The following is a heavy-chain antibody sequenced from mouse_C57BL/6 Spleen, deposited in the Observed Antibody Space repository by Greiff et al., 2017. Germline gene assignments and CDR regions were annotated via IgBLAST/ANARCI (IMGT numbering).Heavy chain of an antibody. V-gene: IGHV5-4*01. CDR1: GFTFSSYA. CDR3: ARDWVIYYGSSYWYFDV. D-gene: IGHD1-1*01. CDR2: ISDGGSYT. Sequence: EVKLVESGGGLVKPGGSLKLSCAASGFTFSSYAMSWVRQTPEKRLEWVATISDGGSYTYYPDNVKGRFTISRDNAKNNLYLQMSHLKSEDTAMYYCARDWVIYYGSSYWYFDVWGTGTTVTVSS. J-gene: IGHJ1*03.